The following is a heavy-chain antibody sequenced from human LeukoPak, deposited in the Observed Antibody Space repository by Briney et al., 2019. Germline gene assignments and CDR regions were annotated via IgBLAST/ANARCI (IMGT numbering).Heavy chain of an antibody. Sequence: ASGKLCCKASGYTFTSYGISWVRQAPGQGLEWMGWISAYNGNTNYAQKLQVRITMTTATSTSTAYMKLRSLRFKDTDVSYYARRTYCSSTSCYLSLFPFGVRAFDIWGQGTMVTVSS. J-gene: IGHJ3*02. D-gene: IGHD2-2*01. CDR1: GYTFTSYG. V-gene: IGHV1-18*01. CDR2: ISAYNGNT. CDR3: ARRTYCSSTSCYLSLFPFGVRAFDI.